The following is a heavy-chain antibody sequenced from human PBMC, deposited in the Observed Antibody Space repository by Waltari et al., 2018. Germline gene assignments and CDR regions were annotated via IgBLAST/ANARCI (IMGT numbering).Heavy chain of an antibody. Sequence: QVQLQQWGAGLLKHSETLSLTCSVYGGSFSGYSWSWILHPPAKGLEWIGEIIHSGGTNYNPSLNSRVTISVDMSKNQVSLKLSSVTAADTALYYCASVEGDPDYYYYYGMDVWGQGTTVTVSS. D-gene: IGHD3-10*01. V-gene: IGHV4-34*12. CDR2: IIHSGGT. J-gene: IGHJ6*02. CDR3: ASVEGDPDYYYYYGMDV. CDR1: GGSFSGYS.